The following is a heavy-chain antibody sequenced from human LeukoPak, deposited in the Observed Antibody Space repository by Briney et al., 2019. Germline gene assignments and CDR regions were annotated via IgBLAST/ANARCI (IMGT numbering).Heavy chain of an antibody. CDR3: AKGGDGSYYSRADC. CDR1: GFTFSSYT. J-gene: IGHJ4*02. V-gene: IGHV3-23*01. Sequence: GGSLRLSCAASGFTFSSYTMTWVRQALGKGLEWVSTIGGSASGTFYADSVKGRFTISRDNSKNTLYLQMNSLRAEDTAVYYCAKGGDGSYYSRADCWGQGTLVTVSS. D-gene: IGHD2-15*01. CDR2: IGGSASGT.